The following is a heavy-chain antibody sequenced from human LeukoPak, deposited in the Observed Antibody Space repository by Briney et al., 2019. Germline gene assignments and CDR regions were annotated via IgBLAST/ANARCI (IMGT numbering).Heavy chain of an antibody. CDR2: ISSSGST. J-gene: IGHJ5*02. CDR1: GGSITSYY. CDR3: ASGGYCGTTTCYPNWFDP. Sequence: SETLSLTCSVSGGSITSYYWSWIRQPPGKGLEWIGYISSSGSTNYNPSLKSRVAMSVDTSKNQFSLKLSSVTAADTAVYYCASGGYCGTTTCYPNWFDPWGQGTLVTVSS. D-gene: IGHD2-2*01. V-gene: IGHV4-59*01.